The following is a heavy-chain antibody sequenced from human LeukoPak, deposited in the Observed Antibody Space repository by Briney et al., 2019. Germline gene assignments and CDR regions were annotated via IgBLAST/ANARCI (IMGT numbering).Heavy chain of an antibody. J-gene: IGHJ6*02. Sequence: SETLSLTCAVYGGSFSGYYWSWIRQPPGKGLEWIGEINSSGSINYNPSLKSRVTISVDKSKNQYSLKLSSVTAADTAIYYCARGDGAPGTTYYYYGMDVWGQGTTVTVSS. CDR2: INSSGSI. V-gene: IGHV4-34*01. D-gene: IGHD1-1*01. CDR3: ARGDGAPGTTYYYYGMDV. CDR1: GGSFSGYY.